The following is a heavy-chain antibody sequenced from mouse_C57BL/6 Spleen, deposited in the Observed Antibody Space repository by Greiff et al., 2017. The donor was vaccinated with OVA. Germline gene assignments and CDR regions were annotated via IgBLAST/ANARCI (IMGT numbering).Heavy chain of an antibody. CDR1: GFTFSAFY. V-gene: IGHV7-1*01. CDR3: ARDLIYYDYVLGFDV. CDR2: SRNKANDSTT. J-gene: IGHJ1*03. D-gene: IGHD2-4*01. Sequence: EVKVVESGGGLVQSGRSLRLSCATSGFTFSAFYMAWVRQAPGKGLEWIAASRNKANDSTTAYSASVQGRFIVSRDTSQSILYLKMNDLRAEDTAIYYGARDLIYYDYVLGFDVWGTGTTVTVSS.